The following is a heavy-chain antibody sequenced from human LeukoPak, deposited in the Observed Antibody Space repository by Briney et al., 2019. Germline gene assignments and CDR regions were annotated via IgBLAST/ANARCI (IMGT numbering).Heavy chain of an antibody. CDR2: ISWNSGSI. D-gene: IGHD1-1*01. Sequence: GRSLRLSCAASGFTFDDYTMHWVRQAPGKGLEWVSGISWNSGSIGYAGSVKGRFTISRDNAKKSLNLQMNSLRAEGTALYYCATTGNLRYQNYFDYWGQGTLVTVSS. V-gene: IGHV3-9*01. CDR3: ATTGNLRYQNYFDY. J-gene: IGHJ4*02. CDR1: GFTFDDYT.